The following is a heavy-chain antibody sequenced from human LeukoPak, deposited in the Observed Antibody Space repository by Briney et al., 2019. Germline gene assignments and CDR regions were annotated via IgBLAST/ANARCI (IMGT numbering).Heavy chain of an antibody. D-gene: IGHD6-6*01. CDR3: ARAPLAARPSYYYYYYMDV. J-gene: IGHJ6*03. CDR1: GGTFSSYA. Sequence: ASVKVSCKASGGTFSSYAISWVRQAPGQGLEWMGGIIPIFGTANYAQKFQGRVTITTDESTSTAYMELSSLRSEDTAVYYCARAPLAARPSYYYYYYMDVWGKGTTVTVSS. CDR2: IIPIFGTA. V-gene: IGHV1-69*05.